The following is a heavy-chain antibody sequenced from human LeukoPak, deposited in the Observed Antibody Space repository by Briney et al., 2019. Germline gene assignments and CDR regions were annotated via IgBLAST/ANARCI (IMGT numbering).Heavy chain of an antibody. Sequence: SETLSPTCTVDSGPTHSYYRSSIRQTAGKGLEWIGRSYIGLTTDYNPSLKSRVTMSIDTSKNQLSLKLSAVTAADTAVYYCARLRFYDSTGYSPGHYMDLWGKGITVVVSS. J-gene: IGHJ6*03. CDR3: ARLRFYDSTGYSPGHYMDL. V-gene: IGHV4-4*07. CDR1: SGPTHSYY. CDR2: SYIGLTT. D-gene: IGHD3-22*01.